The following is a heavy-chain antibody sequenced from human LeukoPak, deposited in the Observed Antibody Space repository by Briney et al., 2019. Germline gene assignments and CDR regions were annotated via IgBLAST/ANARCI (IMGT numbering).Heavy chain of an antibody. D-gene: IGHD6-13*01. J-gene: IGHJ5*02. CDR3: ATIAAAGTA. CDR2: INSDGSNT. CDR1: GFTFSSYW. V-gene: IGHV3-74*03. Sequence: PGGSLRLSCAASGFTFSSYWMHWVRQAPGKGLVWISRINSDGSNTTYADSVKGRFTISRDNAKNTLYLQMNSLRVEDTGVYYCATIAAAGTAWGQGSLVTVSS.